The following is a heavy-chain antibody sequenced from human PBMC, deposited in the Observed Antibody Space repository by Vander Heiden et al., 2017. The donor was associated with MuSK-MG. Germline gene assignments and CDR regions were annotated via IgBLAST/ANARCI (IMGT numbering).Heavy chain of an antibody. CDR2: IYYSGST. V-gene: IGHV4-39*01. Sequence: QLQLQESGPGLVKPSETLSLTCTVSGGSISSSSYYWGWSRQPPGKGLEWIGSIYYSGSTYYNPSLKSRVTISVDTSKNQFSLKLSSVTAADTAVYYCARRRNSSSEAGDYWGQGTLVTVSS. CDR3: ARRRNSSSEAGDY. CDR1: GGSISSSSYY. D-gene: IGHD6-6*01. J-gene: IGHJ4*02.